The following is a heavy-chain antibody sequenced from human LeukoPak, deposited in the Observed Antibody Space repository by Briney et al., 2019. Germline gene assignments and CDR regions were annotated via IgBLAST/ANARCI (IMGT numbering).Heavy chain of an antibody. D-gene: IGHD5-18*01. J-gene: IGHJ5*02. CDR3: AASLSDSYGYRWFDP. V-gene: IGHV1-46*01. CDR1: GYTVTSYY. Sequence: ASVKVSCKASGYTVTSYYMHWVRQAPGQGLEWMGILNPSGGSTSYAQKFQGRATLTRATSTSTVYMELSSLRSEDTAVYYCAASLSDSYGYRWFDPWGQGTLVTVSS. CDR2: LNPSGGST.